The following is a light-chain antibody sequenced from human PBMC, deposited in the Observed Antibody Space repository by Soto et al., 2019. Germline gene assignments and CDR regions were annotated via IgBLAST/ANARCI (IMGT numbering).Light chain of an antibody. V-gene: IGLV1-40*01. CDR3: QSYDSSLNYV. Sequence: QSVLTQPPSVSGAPGQRVTISCTGNSSNIGAGYDVHWYQHLPGTAPKLLIYGNTNRPSGVPDRFSGSKSGTSASLAITGLQAEDEADYYCQSYDSSLNYVFGTGTKGTVL. J-gene: IGLJ1*01. CDR1: SSNIGAGYD. CDR2: GNT.